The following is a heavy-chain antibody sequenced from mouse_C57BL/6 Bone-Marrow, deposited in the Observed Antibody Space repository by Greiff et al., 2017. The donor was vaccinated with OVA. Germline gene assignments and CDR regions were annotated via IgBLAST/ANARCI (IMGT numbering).Heavy chain of an antibody. CDR2: ISDGGSYT. V-gene: IGHV5-4*03. J-gene: IGHJ4*01. D-gene: IGHD1-1*01. CDR3: ARAHYYYGTTYAMDY. Sequence: DVMLVESGGGLVKPGGSLKLSCAASGFTFSSYAMSWVRQTPEKRLEWVATISDGGSYTYYPDNVKGRFTISRDNAKNNLYLQMSHLKSEDTAMYYCARAHYYYGTTYAMDYWGQGTSVTVSS. CDR1: GFTFSSYA.